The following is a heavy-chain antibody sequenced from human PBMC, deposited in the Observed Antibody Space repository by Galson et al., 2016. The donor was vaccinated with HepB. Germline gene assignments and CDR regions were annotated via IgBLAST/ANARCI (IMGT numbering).Heavy chain of an antibody. V-gene: IGHV3-30-3*01. CDR3: ARKELYYYYYGMDV. CDR1: GFTFSSYA. Sequence: SLRLSCAASGFTFSSYAMHWVRQAPGKGLEWVAVISYDGSNKYYADSMKGRFTISRDNSKNTLYLQMNSLRAEDTAVYYCARKELYYYYYGMDVWGQGTTVTVSS. J-gene: IGHJ6*02. CDR2: ISYDGSNK. D-gene: IGHD1-7*01.